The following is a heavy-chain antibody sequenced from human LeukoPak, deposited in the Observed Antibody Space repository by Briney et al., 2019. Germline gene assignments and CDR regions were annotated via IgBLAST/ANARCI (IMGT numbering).Heavy chain of an antibody. D-gene: IGHD1-1*01. CDR1: GGSINDAY. J-gene: IGHJ6*01. Sequence: SETLSLTCTVSGGSINDAYWSWLRQSPGRGLEWIGYIDYTGSTNYHPSLRGRVTISLATSKKQFSLTLSSVTAADTAVYFSVWSWGPKKKANEYGLDVWVQGTTVTVSS. CDR3: VWSWGPKKKANEYGLDV. V-gene: IGHV4-59*08. CDR2: IDYTGST.